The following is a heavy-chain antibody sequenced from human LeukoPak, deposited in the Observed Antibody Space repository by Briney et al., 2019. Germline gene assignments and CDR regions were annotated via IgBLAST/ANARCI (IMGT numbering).Heavy chain of an antibody. CDR3: ARDRWVVVVAATRYYYYGMDV. Sequence: GGSLRLSCAASGFTFSSYAMHWVRQAPGKGLEWVAVISYDGSNKYYADSVKGRFTISRDNSKNTLYLQMNSLSAEDTAVYYCARDRWVVVVAATRYYYYGMDVWGQGTTVTVSS. CDR1: GFTFSSYA. V-gene: IGHV3-30*04. CDR2: ISYDGSNK. D-gene: IGHD2-15*01. J-gene: IGHJ6*02.